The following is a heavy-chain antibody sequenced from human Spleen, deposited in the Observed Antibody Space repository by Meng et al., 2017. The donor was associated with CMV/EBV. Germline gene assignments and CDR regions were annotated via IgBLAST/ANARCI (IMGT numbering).Heavy chain of an antibody. V-gene: IGHV1-2*02. Sequence: QVHLVQSGAEVKKPXXSMKVSCKASGYSFTDYYIHWVRQAPGQGLEWMGWINPNSDATRYSQKFQGRVTMTRDTSITTLYMELGRLTSDDTAVYYCARDNAGNSFEYWGQGTLVHVSS. CDR2: INPNSDAT. J-gene: IGHJ4*02. CDR3: ARDNAGNSFEY. D-gene: IGHD6-13*01. CDR1: GYSFTDYY.